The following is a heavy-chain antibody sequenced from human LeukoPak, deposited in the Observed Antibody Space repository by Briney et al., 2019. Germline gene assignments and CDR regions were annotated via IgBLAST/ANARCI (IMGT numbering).Heavy chain of an antibody. CDR2: IKKDGSEK. J-gene: IGHJ6*03. CDR1: GFTFSSYW. D-gene: IGHD3-3*01. Sequence: PGGSLRLSCAASGFTFSSYWMSWVRQAPGKGLEWVANIKKDGSEKFYVDSVKGRFTISRDNAKNSLYLQMSSLRAEDTAVYYRVREAYDDFWSGSWRYYYYMDVWGKGITVTVSS. V-gene: IGHV3-7*01. CDR3: VREAYDDFWSGSWRYYYYMDV.